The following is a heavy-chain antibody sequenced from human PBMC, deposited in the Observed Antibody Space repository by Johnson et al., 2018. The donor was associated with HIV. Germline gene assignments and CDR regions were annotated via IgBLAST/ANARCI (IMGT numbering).Heavy chain of an antibody. J-gene: IGHJ3*02. CDR2: ISYDGSNK. D-gene: IGHD3-22*01. CDR3: ARGITMIVVVKGDAFDI. V-gene: IGHV3-30*04. Sequence: QVQLVESGGGVVQPGRSLRLSCAASGFTFSSYAMHWVRQAPGKGLEWVAVISYDGSNKYYADSVTGRFTISRDNSKNTLYLQMNSLRAEDTAVYYCARGITMIVVVKGDAFDIWGQGTMVTVSS. CDR1: GFTFSSYA.